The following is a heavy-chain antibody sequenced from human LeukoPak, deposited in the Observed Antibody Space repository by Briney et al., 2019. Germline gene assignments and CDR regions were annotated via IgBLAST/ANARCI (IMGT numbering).Heavy chain of an antibody. Sequence: PSETLSLTCTVSGGSISNYYWSWIRQPPGKGLEWIGRIYTSGSTNYNPSLKSRVTMSVDTSKNQFSLKLSSVTAADTAVYYCARLRSYVWGSYRYFYFDYWGQGTLVTVSS. CDR1: GGSISNYY. V-gene: IGHV4-4*07. CDR3: ARLRSYVWGSYRYFYFDY. D-gene: IGHD3-16*02. J-gene: IGHJ4*02. CDR2: IYTSGST.